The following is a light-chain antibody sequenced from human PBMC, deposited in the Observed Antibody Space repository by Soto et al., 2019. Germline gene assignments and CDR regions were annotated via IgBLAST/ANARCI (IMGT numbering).Light chain of an antibody. CDR1: SSNIGRNT. V-gene: IGLV1-44*01. CDR3: AAWDDSLNAVV. CDR2: SNN. Sequence: QSVLTQPPSASWTPGQRVTISCSGSSSNIGRNTVNWYQQLPGTAPKVLIYSNNQRPSGVPDRLSGSKSGTSASLAISGLQSEDEADYYCAAWDDSLNAVVFGGGTKLTVL. J-gene: IGLJ2*01.